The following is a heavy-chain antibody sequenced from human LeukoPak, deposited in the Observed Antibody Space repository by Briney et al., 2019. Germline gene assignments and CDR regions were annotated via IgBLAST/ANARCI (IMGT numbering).Heavy chain of an antibody. D-gene: IGHD2/OR15-2a*01. Sequence: GGSLRLSCAASGFTFDDYAMHWVRQAPGKGLEWVSGISWNSGSIGCADSVKGRFTISRDNAKNSLYLQMNSLRVEDTGVYYCVRGAYYAVYWGQGTLVTVSS. CDR1: GFTFDDYA. CDR2: ISWNSGSI. V-gene: IGHV3-9*01. CDR3: VRGAYYAVY. J-gene: IGHJ4*02.